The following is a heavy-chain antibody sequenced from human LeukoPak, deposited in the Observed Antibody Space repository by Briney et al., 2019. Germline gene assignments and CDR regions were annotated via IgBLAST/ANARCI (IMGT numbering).Heavy chain of an antibody. D-gene: IGHD3-22*01. CDR3: ARGGLGPYYYDSSGSYYFDY. Sequence: PSETLSLTCTVSGGSISSYYWSWIRQPPGKGLEWIGYIYYSGSTNYNPSLKSRVTISVDTSKNQFSLKLSSVTAADTAVYYCARGGLGPYYYDSSGSYYFDYWGQGTLVTVSS. V-gene: IGHV4-59*08. J-gene: IGHJ4*02. CDR1: GGSISSYY. CDR2: IYYSGST.